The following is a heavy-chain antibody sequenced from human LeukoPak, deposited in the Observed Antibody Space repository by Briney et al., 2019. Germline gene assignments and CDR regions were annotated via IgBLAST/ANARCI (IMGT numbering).Heavy chain of an antibody. V-gene: IGHV4-59*08. D-gene: IGHD5-18*01. CDR2: IYYSGST. Sequence: SETLSLTCTVSGGSISSYYWSWIRQPPGKGLEWVGYIYYSGSTNYNPSLTSRVTISVDTSKNQFSLKLSSVTAADTAVYYCARQRGYSYGWYFDYWGQGTLVTVSS. CDR1: GGSISSYY. CDR3: ARQRGYSYGWYFDY. J-gene: IGHJ4*02.